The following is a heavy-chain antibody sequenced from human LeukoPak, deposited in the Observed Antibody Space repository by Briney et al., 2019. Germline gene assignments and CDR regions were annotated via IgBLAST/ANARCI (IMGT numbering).Heavy chain of an antibody. D-gene: IGHD5-12*01. J-gene: IGHJ4*02. Sequence: ASVKVSCKASGYTFAGYYMHWVRQAPGRGREWMGWISPNSGGTNDAQKFQGRVTMTRDTSISTAYMELSSLRSDATAVYYCARDRAVATIGGVDYWGQGTLVTVSS. V-gene: IGHV1-2*02. CDR1: GYTFAGYY. CDR2: ISPNSGGT. CDR3: ARDRAVATIGGVDY.